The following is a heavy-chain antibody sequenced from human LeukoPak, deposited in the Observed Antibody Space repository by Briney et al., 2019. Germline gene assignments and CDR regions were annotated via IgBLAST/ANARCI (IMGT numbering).Heavy chain of an antibody. CDR3: ARARKFDP. CDR1: GGSISSGGYS. J-gene: IGHJ5*02. Sequence: PSETLSLTCAVSGGSISSGGYSWSWIRQPPGKGLEWIGYIYHSGSTYYNPSLKSRVTISVDTSKNQFSLKLSSVTAADTAVYYCARARKFDPWGQGTLVTVSS. CDR2: IYHSGST. V-gene: IGHV4-30-2*01.